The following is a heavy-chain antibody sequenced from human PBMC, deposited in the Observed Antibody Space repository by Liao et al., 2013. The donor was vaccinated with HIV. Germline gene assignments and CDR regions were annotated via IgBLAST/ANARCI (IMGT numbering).Heavy chain of an antibody. V-gene: IGHV4-34*01. D-gene: IGHD4-11*01. Sequence: QVQLQESGPGPLKPSETLSLTCNVSGGSLSGYYWSWIRQPPGKGLEWIGEVNHSGSTNYNPSLKSRVTISEDTSKNQFSLKLSSVTAADTAVYYCARDTAVTTVSAPLYYMDVWGKGTTVTVSS. CDR1: GGSLSGYY. CDR2: VNHSGST. CDR3: ARDTAVTTVSAPLYYMDV. J-gene: IGHJ6*03.